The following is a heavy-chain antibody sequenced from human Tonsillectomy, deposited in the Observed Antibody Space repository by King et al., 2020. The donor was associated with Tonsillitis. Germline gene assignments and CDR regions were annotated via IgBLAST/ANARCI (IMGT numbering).Heavy chain of an antibody. CDR3: ARVGELSDAFDI. D-gene: IGHD3-10*01. Sequence: VQLVQSGAEVKKPGASVKVSCKASGYTFTNYHIHWVRQAPGQGLEWTGIINPSGGTTVYAQKFQGRVTMTRDRSTSTVYMELSSLRSEDTAVYYCARVGELSDAFDIWGQGTMVTGSS. CDR1: GYTFTNYH. V-gene: IGHV1-46*01. CDR2: INPSGGTT. J-gene: IGHJ3*02.